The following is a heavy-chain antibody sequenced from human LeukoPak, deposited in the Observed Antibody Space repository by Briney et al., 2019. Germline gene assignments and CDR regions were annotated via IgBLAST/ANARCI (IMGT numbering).Heavy chain of an antibody. J-gene: IGHJ4*02. Sequence: PGGSLRLSCAASGFTFSSYGMHWVRQAPGKGLEWVSVISGSGTNTYYADSVKGRFTISRDNSKNTLYLQMNSLRAEDTALYYCVKHSARVLAAARFDYWGQGNLVTVSS. CDR3: VKHSARVLAAARFDY. CDR1: GFTFSSYG. D-gene: IGHD2-2*01. V-gene: IGHV3-23*01. CDR2: ISGSGTNT.